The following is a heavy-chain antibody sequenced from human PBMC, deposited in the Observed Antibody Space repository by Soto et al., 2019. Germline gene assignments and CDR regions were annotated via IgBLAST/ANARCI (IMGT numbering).Heavy chain of an antibody. CDR1: GFTFSNYG. V-gene: IGHV3-23*01. J-gene: IGHJ4*02. D-gene: IGHD3-22*01. Sequence: EVQLLESGGGLVQPGGSLRLSCAASGFTFSNYGMSWVRQAPGKGLELVSAISGSGADTNYADSVKGRFTISRDNSKITLFLQMNSLRAADTAVYYCAKGSPDSRGYHFFFDSWGQGTLVTVSS. CDR3: AKGSPDSRGYHFFFDS. CDR2: ISGSGADT.